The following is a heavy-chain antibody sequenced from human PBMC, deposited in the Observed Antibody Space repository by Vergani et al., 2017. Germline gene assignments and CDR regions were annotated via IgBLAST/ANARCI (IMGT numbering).Heavy chain of an antibody. CDR2: IHTGGST. J-gene: IGHJ4*02. V-gene: IGHV4-61*02. D-gene: IGHD2-15*01. CDR1: GESIRSGSHY. CDR3: ARARPYCTSGSCPAL. Sequence: QVKLQESGPGLLKPSQTLSLTCTVSGESIRSGSHYWSWIRQPAGKGPEWIGHIHTGGSTDLNPSFKSRVSISVDTSKSQFSLKLNSVTVADTAVYYCARARPYCTSGSCPALWGQGTLVTGSS.